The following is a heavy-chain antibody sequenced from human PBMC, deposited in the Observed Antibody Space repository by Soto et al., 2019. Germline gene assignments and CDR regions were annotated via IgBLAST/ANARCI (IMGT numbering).Heavy chain of an antibody. CDR2: IIPIFGTA. CDR1: GGTFSSYA. D-gene: IGHD5-18*01. V-gene: IGHV1-69*12. J-gene: IGHJ4*02. Sequence: QVQLVQSGAEVKKPGSSVKVSCKASGGTFSSYAISWVRQAPGQGLEWMGGIIPIFGTANYAQKFQGRVTITADESTSTAYRELSSLRSEPTAGYYCAGSPETAMLPSNHLDYWGQGTLVTVSS. CDR3: AGSPETAMLPSNHLDY.